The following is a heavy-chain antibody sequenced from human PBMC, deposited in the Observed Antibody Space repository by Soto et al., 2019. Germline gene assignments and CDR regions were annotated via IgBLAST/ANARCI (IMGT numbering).Heavy chain of an antibody. CDR2: IYYSGST. J-gene: IGHJ5*02. Sequence: QVQLQESGPGLVKPSETLSLTCTVSGGSMRSYYWSWIRQPPGKGLEWIGYIYYSGSTNYNPSLKSRVTISVDTSKKQFPMKLRSVTAADTAVYYCASWGVYCTSTSCFERWFDPWGQGILVTVSS. CDR1: GGSMRSYY. V-gene: IGHV4-59*08. CDR3: ASWGVYCTSTSCFERWFDP. D-gene: IGHD2-2*01.